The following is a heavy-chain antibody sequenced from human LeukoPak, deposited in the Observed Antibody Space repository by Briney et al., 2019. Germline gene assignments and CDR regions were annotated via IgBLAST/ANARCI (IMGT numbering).Heavy chain of an antibody. CDR3: ARLDSGYVKFHWFDP. Sequence: SETLSLTCTVSGSSISSYYWSWIRQPPGKGLEWIGYIYYSGSTNYNPSLKSRVTISVDTSKNQFSLKLSSVTAADTAVYYCARLDSGYVKFHWFDPWGQGTLVTVSS. V-gene: IGHV4-59*08. CDR2: IYYSGST. CDR1: GSSISSYY. D-gene: IGHD5-12*01. J-gene: IGHJ5*02.